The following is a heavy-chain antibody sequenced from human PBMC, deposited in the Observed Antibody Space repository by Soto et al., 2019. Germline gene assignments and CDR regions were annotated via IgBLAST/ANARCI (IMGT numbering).Heavy chain of an antibody. J-gene: IGHJ4*02. Sequence: PGGSLRLSCAASGFTFSSYGMHWVRQAPGKGLEWVAVISYDGSNKYYADSVKGRFTISRDNSKNTLYLQMNSLRAEDTAVYYCASHVDTAIVDYWGQGTLVTVSS. CDR1: GFTFSSYG. CDR2: ISYDGSNK. V-gene: IGHV3-30*03. CDR3: ASHVDTAIVDY. D-gene: IGHD5-18*01.